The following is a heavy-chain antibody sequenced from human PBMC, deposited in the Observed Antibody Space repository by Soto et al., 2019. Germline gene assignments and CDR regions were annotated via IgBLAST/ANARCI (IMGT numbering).Heavy chain of an antibody. CDR3: ARVAATIYYYGMDV. CDR2: ISAGNGNT. CDR1: GYTFTSYA. Sequence: ASVKVSCKASGYTFTSYAMHWVRQAPGQRLEWMGWISAGNGNTKYSQKFQGRVTITRDTSASTAYMELSSLRSEDTAVYYCARVAATIYYYGMDVWGQGTTVTVSS. J-gene: IGHJ6*02. V-gene: IGHV1-3*01. D-gene: IGHD2-15*01.